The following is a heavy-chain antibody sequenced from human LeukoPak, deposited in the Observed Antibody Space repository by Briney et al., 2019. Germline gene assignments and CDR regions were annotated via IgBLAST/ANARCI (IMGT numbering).Heavy chain of an antibody. CDR1: GFTFSSYA. CDR2: ISGSGGST. V-gene: IGHV3-23*01. CDR3: ATSRRGSYYFDY. Sequence: GGSLRLSCAASGFTFSSYAMSWVRQAPGKGLEWVSAISGSGGSTYYADSVKGRFTISRDNSKNTLYLQMNSLRAEDTAVYYCATSRRGSYYFDYWGQGTLVTVSS. D-gene: IGHD1-26*01. J-gene: IGHJ4*02.